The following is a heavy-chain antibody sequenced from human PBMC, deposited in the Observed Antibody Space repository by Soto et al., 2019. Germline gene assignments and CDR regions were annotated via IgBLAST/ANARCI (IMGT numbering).Heavy chain of an antibody. D-gene: IGHD2-8*01. CDR1: GGSIFSSSYY. V-gene: IGHV4-39*01. CDR2: IYYTEHT. J-gene: IGHJ1*01. Sequence: QLQLQESGPGLVRPSETLSLTCTVAGGSIFSSSYYWAWIRQPPGKGLEWIGSIYYTEHTYYNSSLKSRVTMSRDTSKNQFSLKLTSVTAADTAVYYCARLRSNRPAPVITWGQGTLVTVSS. CDR3: ARLRSNRPAPVIT.